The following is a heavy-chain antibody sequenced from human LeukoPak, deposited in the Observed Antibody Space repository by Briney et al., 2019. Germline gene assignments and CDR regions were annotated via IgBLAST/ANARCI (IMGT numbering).Heavy chain of an antibody. CDR3: ARAIVATISGGFDY. V-gene: IGHV1-8*01. J-gene: IGHJ4*02. D-gene: IGHD5-12*01. Sequence: ASVKVSCKASGYTFTSYDINWVRQATGQGLEWMGWMNPNSGNTGYAQKFQGRVTMTRNTSKSTAYMELSSLRSEDTAVYYCARAIVATISGGFDYWGQGTLVTVSS. CDR2: MNPNSGNT. CDR1: GYTFTSYD.